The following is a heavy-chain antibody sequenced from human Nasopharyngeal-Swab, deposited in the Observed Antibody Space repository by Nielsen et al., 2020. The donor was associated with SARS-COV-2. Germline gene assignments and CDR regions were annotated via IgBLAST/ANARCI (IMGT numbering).Heavy chain of an antibody. CDR2: IIPIFGTA. J-gene: IGHJ5*02. V-gene: IGHV1-69*13. Sequence: SVKVSCKASGGTFSSYAINWVRQAPGQGLEWMGGIIPIFGTANYAQKFQGRVTITADESTSTVYMELSSLRSEDMAVYYCVRGVVPAAMHGWFDPWGQGTLVTVSS. CDR1: GGTFSSYA. D-gene: IGHD2-2*01. CDR3: VRGVVPAAMHGWFDP.